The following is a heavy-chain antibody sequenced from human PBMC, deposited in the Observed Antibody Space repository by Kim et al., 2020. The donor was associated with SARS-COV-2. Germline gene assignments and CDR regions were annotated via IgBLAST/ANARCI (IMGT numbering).Heavy chain of an antibody. Sequence: GGSLRLSCAASGFTFSSYSMNWVRQAPGKGLEWVSSISSSSSYIYYADSVKGRFTISRDNAKNSLYLQMNSLRAEDTAVYYCARESGGGDSYGFDYWGQGTLVTVSS. V-gene: IGHV3-21*01. CDR1: GFTFSSYS. D-gene: IGHD5-18*01. J-gene: IGHJ4*02. CDR2: ISSSSSYI. CDR3: ARESGGGDSYGFDY.